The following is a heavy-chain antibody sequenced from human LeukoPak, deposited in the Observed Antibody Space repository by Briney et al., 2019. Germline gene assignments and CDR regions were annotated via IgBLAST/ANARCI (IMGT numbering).Heavy chain of an antibody. Sequence: SQTLSLTCAVSGGSISSGGYSWSWIRQPPGKGLEWIGYIYHSGSTYYNPSLESRVTISVDTSKNQFSLKLSSVTATDTAVYYCARHSLEAFDYWGQGNLVTVSS. CDR3: ARHSLEAFDY. CDR2: IYHSGST. J-gene: IGHJ4*02. V-gene: IGHV4-30-2*01. CDR1: GGSISSGGYS. D-gene: IGHD3-3*01.